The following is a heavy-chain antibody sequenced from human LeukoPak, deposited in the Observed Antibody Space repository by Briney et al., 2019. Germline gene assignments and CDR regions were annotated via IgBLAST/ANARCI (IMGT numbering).Heavy chain of an antibody. Sequence: SGGSLRLSCAASGFTFSSYGMSWVRQAPGKGLEWVSAISGSGGSTYYADSVKGRFTISRDNSKNTLYLQMNSLRAEDTAVYYCAKSNFPYYYDSSGYPPFDYWGQGTLVTVSS. V-gene: IGHV3-23*01. D-gene: IGHD3-22*01. CDR3: AKSNFPYYYDSSGYPPFDY. CDR1: GFTFSSYG. J-gene: IGHJ4*02. CDR2: ISGSGGST.